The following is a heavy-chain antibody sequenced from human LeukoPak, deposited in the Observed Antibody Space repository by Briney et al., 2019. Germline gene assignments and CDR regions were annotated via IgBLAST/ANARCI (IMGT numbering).Heavy chain of an antibody. J-gene: IGHJ3*02. Sequence: SETLSLTCTVSGDSIRSRGYYWSWIRQHPGKGLEWIGYIYYSGSTYYNPSLKSRLTISIATSRNQFSLKLSSVTAADTAVYYCARRFVGFDSSWGASDIWSQGTMVTVSS. CDR1: GDSIRSRGYY. CDR3: ARRFVGFDSSWGASDI. V-gene: IGHV4-31*03. D-gene: IGHD3-22*01. CDR2: IYYSGST.